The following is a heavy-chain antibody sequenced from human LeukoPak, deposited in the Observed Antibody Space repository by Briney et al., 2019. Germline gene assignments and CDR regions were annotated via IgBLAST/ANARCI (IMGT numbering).Heavy chain of an antibody. D-gene: IGHD2-8*01. Sequence: GGSLRLSCAVSGFTFSGYSMSWVRQAPGKGLEWVAKMNEYGSEIFYVDSVKGRFTISRDNAKNSLYLQMNSLRAEDTAVYYCARDGDIVLMVYAIFDYWGQGTLVTVSS. J-gene: IGHJ4*02. V-gene: IGHV3-7*01. CDR3: ARDGDIVLMVYAIFDY. CDR1: GFTFSGYS. CDR2: MNEYGSEI.